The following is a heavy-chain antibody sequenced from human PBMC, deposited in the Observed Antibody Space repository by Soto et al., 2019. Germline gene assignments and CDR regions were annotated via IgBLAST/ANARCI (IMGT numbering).Heavy chain of an antibody. D-gene: IGHD1-7*01. V-gene: IGHV3-64*01. J-gene: IGHJ4*02. Sequence: EVQLAESGGGMVQPGGSLRLSCVASGFTFSSYDMHWVRQAPGKGLEYVSSISSNGGTTYYGNSVTGRFTISRDNSKTTLYLQMGSLRADDMAVYYCVRRVSGNYDYWGQGTLVTVSS. CDR3: VRRVSGNYDY. CDR1: GFTFSSYD. CDR2: ISSNGGTT.